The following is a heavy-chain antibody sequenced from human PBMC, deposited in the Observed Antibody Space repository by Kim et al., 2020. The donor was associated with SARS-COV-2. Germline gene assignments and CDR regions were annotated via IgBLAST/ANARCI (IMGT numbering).Heavy chain of an antibody. Sequence: TKYNPSLKSRGTILVDTSKKQFSLKLSSVTAADTAVYYCASSLGELYMGVWGKGTTVTVSS. V-gene: IGHV4-34*01. CDR2: T. D-gene: IGHD3-16*01. CDR3: ASSLGELYMGV. J-gene: IGHJ6*03.